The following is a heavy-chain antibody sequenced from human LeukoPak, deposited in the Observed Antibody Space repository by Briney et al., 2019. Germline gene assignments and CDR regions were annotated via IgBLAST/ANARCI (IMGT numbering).Heavy chain of an antibody. CDR3: ARQPPSVWFGELWYFDY. CDR2: IYYSGST. D-gene: IGHD3-10*01. Sequence: PSETLSLTCTVSGGSISSSSYYWGWIRQPPGKGLEWIGSIYYSGSTYYNPSLKSRVTISVDTSKNQFSLKLSSVTAADTAVYYCARQPPSVWFGELWYFDYWGQGTLVTVPS. CDR1: GGSISSSSYY. J-gene: IGHJ4*02. V-gene: IGHV4-39*01.